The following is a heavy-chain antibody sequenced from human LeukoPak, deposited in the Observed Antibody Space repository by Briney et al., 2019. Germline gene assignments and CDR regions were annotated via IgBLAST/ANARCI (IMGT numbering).Heavy chain of an antibody. D-gene: IGHD3-10*01. Sequence: PSETLSLTCTVSGGSISSYYWSWIRQPPGKGLEWIGYIYYSGSTNYNPSLKSRVTISVDTSKNQFSLRLSSVTAADTAVYYCARHGGGMVRGVIPYYGMDVWGQGTTVTVSS. CDR2: IYYSGST. V-gene: IGHV4-59*08. CDR3: ARHGGGMVRGVIPYYGMDV. J-gene: IGHJ6*02. CDR1: GGSISSYY.